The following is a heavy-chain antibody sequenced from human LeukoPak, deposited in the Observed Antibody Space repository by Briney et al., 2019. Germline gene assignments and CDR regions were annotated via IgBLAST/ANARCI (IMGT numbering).Heavy chain of an antibody. CDR2: IIPIFGTA. Sequence: EASVKVSCKASGGTFSSYAISWVRQAPGQGLEWMGGIIPIFGTANYAQKFQGRVTITTDESTSTAYMELSSLRSEDTAVYYCARDSITMVRGVTVDAFDTWGQGTMVTVSS. J-gene: IGHJ3*02. D-gene: IGHD3-10*01. V-gene: IGHV1-69*05. CDR1: GGTFSSYA. CDR3: ARDSITMVRGVTVDAFDT.